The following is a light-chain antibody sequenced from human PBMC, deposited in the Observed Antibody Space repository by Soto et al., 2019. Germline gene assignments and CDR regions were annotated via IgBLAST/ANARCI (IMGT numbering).Light chain of an antibody. Sequence: EVVMRQSPATLSVSPGEGATLSCRASQGIGDTLAWYQHKPGQTPRLLIYDTSTRATGVPTRFSGSRSGAEFTLTISRLEPEDFAVYYCQQYHKWPPITFGQGTRLEIK. CDR2: DTS. V-gene: IGKV3-15*01. CDR3: QQYHKWPPIT. J-gene: IGKJ5*01. CDR1: QGIGDT.